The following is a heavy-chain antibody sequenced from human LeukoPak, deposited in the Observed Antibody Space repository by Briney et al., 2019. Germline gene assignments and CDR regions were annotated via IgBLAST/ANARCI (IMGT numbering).Heavy chain of an antibody. J-gene: IGHJ6*02. CDR1: GYTFTSYR. D-gene: IGHD5-24*01. Sequence: ASVKVSCKASGYTFTSYRISWVRQAPGQGLEWMGWISAYNGNTNYAQKLQGRVTMTTDTSTSTAYMELRSLRSDDTAVYYCARGVRWLQVSHYYYYGMDVWGLGTTVTVSS. V-gene: IGHV1-18*01. CDR2: ISAYNGNT. CDR3: ARGVRWLQVSHYYYYGMDV.